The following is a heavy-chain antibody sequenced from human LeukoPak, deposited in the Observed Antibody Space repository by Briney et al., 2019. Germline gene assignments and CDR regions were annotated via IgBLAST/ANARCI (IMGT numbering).Heavy chain of an antibody. Sequence: SQTLSLTCDVSGFSITSGDYWGWIRQSPGRGLEWIGIISHSGDTYYIPSLRSRVTMSLDTSRNQFSLDLRSVSAADTAVYFCARVGPLAVGTGKRVYSFDYWGQGTLVTVSS. CDR1: GFSITSGDY. V-gene: IGHV4-38-2*01. CDR3: ARVGPLAVGTGKRVYSFDY. J-gene: IGHJ4*02. D-gene: IGHD1-1*01. CDR2: ISHSGDT.